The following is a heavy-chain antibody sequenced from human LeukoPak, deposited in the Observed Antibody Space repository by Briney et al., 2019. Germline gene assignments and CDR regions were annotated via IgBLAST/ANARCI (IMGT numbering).Heavy chain of an antibody. Sequence: ASVKVSCKASGYTSTSYDINWVRQATGQGLEWMGWMNPNSGNTGYAQKFQGRVTITRNTSISTAYMELSSLRSEDTAVYYCASSRGIVPAAFDIWGQGTMVTVSS. CDR3: ASSRGIVPAAFDI. CDR1: GYTSTSYD. J-gene: IGHJ3*02. D-gene: IGHD2-2*01. CDR2: MNPNSGNT. V-gene: IGHV1-8*03.